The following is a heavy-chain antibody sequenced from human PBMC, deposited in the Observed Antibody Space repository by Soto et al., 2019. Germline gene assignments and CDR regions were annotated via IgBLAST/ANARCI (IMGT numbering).Heavy chain of an antibody. Sequence: EVQLVESGGGLVQPGRSLRLSCAASGFTFDDYAMHWVRQAPGKGLEWVSGISWNSGSIGYADSVKGRFTISRDNAKNSLYLQMNNLRAEDTALYYCAKDGVAVAGKFYYYYYMDVWGKGTTVTVSS. V-gene: IGHV3-9*01. CDR2: ISWNSGSI. D-gene: IGHD6-19*01. CDR1: GFTFDDYA. J-gene: IGHJ6*03. CDR3: AKDGVAVAGKFYYYYYMDV.